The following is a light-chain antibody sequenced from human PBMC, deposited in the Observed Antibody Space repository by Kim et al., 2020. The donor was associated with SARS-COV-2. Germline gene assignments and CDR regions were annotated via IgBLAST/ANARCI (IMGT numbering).Light chain of an antibody. CDR3: QQRANSFT. V-gene: IGKV3-11*01. CDR2: DSS. Sequence: CLSPGENAPLSCRASLNIGSYLAWYQHRPGHAARLLLYDSSDRATGVPARFRGSGYDTGFTLTSSSLEPEDCALYSCQQRANSFTFGPGTKVDIK. CDR1: LNIGSY. J-gene: IGKJ3*01.